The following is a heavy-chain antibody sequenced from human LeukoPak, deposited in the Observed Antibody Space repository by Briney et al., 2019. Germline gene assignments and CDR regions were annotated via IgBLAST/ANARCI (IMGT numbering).Heavy chain of an antibody. J-gene: IGHJ6*02. V-gene: IGHV4-59*12. CDR2: IYYSGST. CDR3: ARDRQLDV. Sequence: PSETLSLTCTVSGGSISSYYWSWIRQPPGKGLEWIGYIYYSGSTYYNPSLKSRVTISVDTSKNQFSLKLSSVTAADTAVYYCARDRQLDVWGQGTTVTVSS. CDR1: GGSISSYY.